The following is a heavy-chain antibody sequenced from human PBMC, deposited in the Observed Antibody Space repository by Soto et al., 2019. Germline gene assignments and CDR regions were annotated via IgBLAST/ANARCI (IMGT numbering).Heavy chain of an antibody. D-gene: IGHD2-15*01. J-gene: IGHJ6*02. CDR2: IKTSAGGGAT. CDR1: GFSFNEAW. V-gene: IGHV3-15*07. CDR3: TTGSVEGI. Sequence: EVQLVESAGGLVKPGGSLRLSCVASGFSFNEAWMNWVRQAPGEGLERVGRIKTSAGGGATDYATPVQGRFTISRDHSKNALYLHMNSLRTEDTAIYYCTTGSVEGIWGQGTTVTVSS.